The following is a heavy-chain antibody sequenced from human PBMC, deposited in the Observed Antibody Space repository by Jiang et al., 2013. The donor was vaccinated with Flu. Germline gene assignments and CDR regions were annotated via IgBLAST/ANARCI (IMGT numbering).Heavy chain of an antibody. Sequence: RISCKGSGYSFTSYWIGWVRQMPGKGLEWMGIIYPGDSDTRYSPSFQGQVTISADKSISTAYLQWSSLKASDTAMYYCARLYYDFWSGYYKDYYYYMDVWGKGTTVTVSS. CDR2: IYPGDSDT. V-gene: IGHV5-51*01. CDR3: ARLYYDFWSGYYKDYYYYMDV. J-gene: IGHJ6*03. CDR1: GYSFTSYW. D-gene: IGHD3-3*01.